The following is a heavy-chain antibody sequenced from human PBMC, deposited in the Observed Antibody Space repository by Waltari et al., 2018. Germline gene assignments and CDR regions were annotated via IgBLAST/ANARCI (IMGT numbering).Heavy chain of an antibody. J-gene: IGHJ4*02. CDR2: TYYRSKWYN. Sequence: QVQLQQSGPGLVKPSQTLSLTCAISGDSVSSNSAAWNWIRQSPSRGLEWLGRTYYRSKWYNDYAVSVKSRITINPDTSKNQFSLQLNSVTPEDTAVYYCASGGFSGPGVVIKATMDYWGQGTLVTVSS. CDR1: GDSVSSNSAA. D-gene: IGHD3-3*01. CDR3: ASGGFSGPGVVIKATMDY. V-gene: IGHV6-1*01.